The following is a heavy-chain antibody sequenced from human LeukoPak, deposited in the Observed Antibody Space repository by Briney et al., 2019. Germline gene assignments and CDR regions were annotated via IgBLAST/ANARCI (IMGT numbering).Heavy chain of an antibody. Sequence: SETLSLTCAVYGGSFSGYYWSWIRQPPGKGLEWIGEIDHIGSTNYKSSPLSRVTISVDTSKNQFSLKLSSVTAADTAVYYCARHWIASGGSHPDFDYWGQGTLVTVSS. CDR2: IDHIGST. V-gene: IGHV4-34*01. J-gene: IGHJ4*02. D-gene: IGHD1-26*01. CDR3: ARHWIASGGSHPDFDY. CDR1: GGSFSGYY.